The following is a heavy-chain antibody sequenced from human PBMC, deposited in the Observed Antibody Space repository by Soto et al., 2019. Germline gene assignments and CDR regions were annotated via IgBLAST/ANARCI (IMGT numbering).Heavy chain of an antibody. CDR3: ARAAAYFYHYYYAMDV. V-gene: IGHV3-30-3*01. J-gene: IGHJ6*02. D-gene: IGHD6-13*01. CDR2: ISHDGSEK. CDR1: RFTFSSYA. Sequence: GSLRLSCAASRFTFSSYAMDWVGQAPGKGLEWVAVISHDGSEKYYGDSVKGRFTISRDNPKNTVYLQMNSLRPEDTAVYYCARAAAYFYHYYYAMDVWGQGTAVTVSS.